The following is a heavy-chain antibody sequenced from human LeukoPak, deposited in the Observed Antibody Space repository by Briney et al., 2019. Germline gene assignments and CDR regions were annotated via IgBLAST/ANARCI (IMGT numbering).Heavy chain of an antibody. CDR3: GRLRFLEWLPLPFDY. CDR1: GVSISTYY. Sequence: SETLSLTCTVSGVSISTYYWSWIRQAPGKGLEWVGYIYYSGSTNYNPSLKSRGTTSVKATKNQFPLQLSSVTAADTAADYCGRLRFLEWLPLPFDYGGQGPLVTVS. D-gene: IGHD3-3*01. J-gene: IGHJ4*02. V-gene: IGHV4-59*01. CDR2: IYYSGST.